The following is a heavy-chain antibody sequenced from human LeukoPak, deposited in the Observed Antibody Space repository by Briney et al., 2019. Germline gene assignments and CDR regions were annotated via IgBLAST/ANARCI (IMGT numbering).Heavy chain of an antibody. CDR3: ARFHYYDSSGPR. CDR1: GDSISSGGYY. D-gene: IGHD3-22*01. CDR2: IYYSGST. V-gene: IGHV4-31*03. Sequence: PSETLSLTCTVSGDSISSGGYYWSWIRQHPGKGLEWIGYIYYSGSTYYNPSLKSRVTISVDTSKNQFSLKLSSVTAADTAVYYCARFHYYDSSGPRWGQGTLVTVSS. J-gene: IGHJ4*02.